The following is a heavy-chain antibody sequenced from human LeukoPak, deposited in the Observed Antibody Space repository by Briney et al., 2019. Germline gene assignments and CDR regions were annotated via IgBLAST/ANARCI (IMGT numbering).Heavy chain of an antibody. CDR2: INHSGST. Sequence: SETLSLTCAVYGGSFSGYYWSWIRQPPGKGLEWIGEINHSGSTNYNPSLKSRVTISVDTSKNQFSLKLSSVTAADTAVYYCARVTGYMTEDFFDYWGQGTLVTVSS. CDR3: ARVTGYMTEDFFDY. D-gene: IGHD6-13*01. J-gene: IGHJ4*02. CDR1: GGSFSGYY. V-gene: IGHV4-34*01.